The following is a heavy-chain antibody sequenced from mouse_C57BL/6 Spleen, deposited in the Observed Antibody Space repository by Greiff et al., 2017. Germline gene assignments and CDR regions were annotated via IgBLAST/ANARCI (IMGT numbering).Heavy chain of an antibody. D-gene: IGHD2-4*01. Sequence: DVMLVESGGDLVKPGGSLKLSCAASGFTFSSYGMSWVRQTPDKRLEWVATISSGGSYTYYPDSVKGRFTISRDNAKNTLYLQMSSLKSEDTAMYYCARQNYDYSNWYFDVWGTGTTVTVSS. CDR2: ISSGGSYT. CDR1: GFTFSSYG. CDR3: ARQNYDYSNWYFDV. V-gene: IGHV5-6*02. J-gene: IGHJ1*03.